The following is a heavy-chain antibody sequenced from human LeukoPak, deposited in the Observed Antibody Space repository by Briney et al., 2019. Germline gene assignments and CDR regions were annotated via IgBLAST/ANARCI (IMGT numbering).Heavy chain of an antibody. CDR2: ISSSGSTI. CDR3: ARGRYTYYYDSSGSPVSGDY. Sequence: PGGSLRLSCAASGFTFSSYEMNWVRQAPGRGLEWVSYISSSGSTIYYADSVKGRFTISRDNAKNSLYLQMNGLRAEDTAVYYCARGRYTYYYDSSGSPVSGDYWGQGTLVTVSS. V-gene: IGHV3-48*03. J-gene: IGHJ4*02. CDR1: GFTFSSYE. D-gene: IGHD3-22*01.